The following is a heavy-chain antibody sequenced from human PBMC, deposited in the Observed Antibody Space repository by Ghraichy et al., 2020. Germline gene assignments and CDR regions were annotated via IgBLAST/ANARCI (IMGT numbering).Heavy chain of an antibody. CDR1: GGSISSYY. D-gene: IGHD6-19*01. J-gene: IGHJ6*02. CDR3: ARDEQWLVGGVYYYYGMDV. CDR2: IYTSGST. V-gene: IGHV4-4*07. Sequence: SQTLSLTCTVSGGSISSYYWSWIRQPAGKGLEWIGRIYTSGSTNYNPSLKSRVTMSVDTSKNQFSLKLSSVTAADTAVYYCARDEQWLVGGVYYYYGMDVWGQGTTVTVSS.